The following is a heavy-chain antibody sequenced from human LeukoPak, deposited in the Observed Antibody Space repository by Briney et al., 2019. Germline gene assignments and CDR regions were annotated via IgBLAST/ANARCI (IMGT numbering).Heavy chain of an antibody. D-gene: IGHD2-2*01. CDR1: GGYFSGYY. CDR2: INHSGST. Sequence: SETLSLTCAVYGGYFSGYYWSWIRQPPGKGLEWIGEINHSGSTNSNPSLKSRVTISVDTSKNQFSLKLSSVTAADTAVYYCARGRRGNIVVVPAALGVYYFDYWGQGTLVTVSS. V-gene: IGHV4-34*01. CDR3: ARGRRGNIVVVPAALGVYYFDY. J-gene: IGHJ4*02.